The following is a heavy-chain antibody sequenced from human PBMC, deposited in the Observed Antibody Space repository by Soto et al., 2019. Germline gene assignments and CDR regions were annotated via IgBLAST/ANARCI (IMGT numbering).Heavy chain of an antibody. V-gene: IGHV4-59*01. CDR2: IYYSGNT. Sequence: QVRLQESGPGLVKPSETLSLTCAVSGGSISSYYWSWIRQPPGRGLEWIGDIYYSGNTNYNPSLKSRVTISGDRSKSQFSLEVKSVTAADTAVYYCARALSYHDVLTGRGWVFYFDYWGQGTLVTVPS. CDR3: ARALSYHDVLTGRGWVFYFDY. CDR1: GGSISSYY. D-gene: IGHD3-9*01. J-gene: IGHJ4*02.